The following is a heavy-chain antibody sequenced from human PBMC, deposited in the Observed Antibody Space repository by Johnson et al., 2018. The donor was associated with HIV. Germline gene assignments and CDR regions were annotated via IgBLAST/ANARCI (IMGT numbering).Heavy chain of an antibody. V-gene: IGHV3-7*01. J-gene: IGHJ3*02. D-gene: IGHD3/OR15-3a*01. CDR2: IKPDGSDK. CDR1: GFTFSTYW. Sequence: VQLVESGGGLVQPGGSLRLSCAASGFTFSTYWMSWVRQAPGKGLEWVANIKPDGSDKYYEASVQGRFTISRDNAKNSLYLQINNLRAEDTAVYYCATRGVTDWGGACDIWGQGTMLTVSS. CDR3: ATRGVTDWGGACDI.